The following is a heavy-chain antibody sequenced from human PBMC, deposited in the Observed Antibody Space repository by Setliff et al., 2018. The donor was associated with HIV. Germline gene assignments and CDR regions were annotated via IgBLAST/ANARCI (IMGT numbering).Heavy chain of an antibody. CDR1: GGSISSGSYY. V-gene: IGHV4-61*02. D-gene: IGHD2-2*01. CDR2: IYTSGST. J-gene: IGHJ4*02. CDR3: ARDRMPMASWVPDK. Sequence: PSETLSLTCTVSGGSISSGSYYWNWIRQPAGKGLEWIGRIYTSGSTNYNPSLKSRVTISVDTSKNQFSLKLSSVTAADTAVYYCARDRMPMASWVPDKWGQG.